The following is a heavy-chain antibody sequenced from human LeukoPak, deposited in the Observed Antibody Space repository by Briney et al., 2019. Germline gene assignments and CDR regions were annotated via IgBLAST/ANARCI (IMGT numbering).Heavy chain of an antibody. CDR1: GFTFNNYE. Sequence: GGSLRLSCAASGFTFNNYEMNWVRQAPGKGLEWVSYISSSGSTIYYADSVEGRFTISRDNAKNSLYLQMNSLRAEDTAVYYCARGDTMRFGEGYWGQGTLVSVSS. V-gene: IGHV3-48*03. J-gene: IGHJ1*01. CDR3: ARGDTMRFGEGY. CDR2: ISSSGSTI. D-gene: IGHD3-16*01.